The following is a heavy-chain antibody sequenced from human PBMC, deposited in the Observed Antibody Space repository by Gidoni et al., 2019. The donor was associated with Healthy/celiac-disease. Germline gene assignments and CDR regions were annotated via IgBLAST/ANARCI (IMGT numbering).Heavy chain of an antibody. V-gene: IGHV4-34*01. CDR3: AVVPAASFDY. D-gene: IGHD2-2*01. CDR2: INHSGST. CDR1: GGSFSGYS. J-gene: IGHJ4*02. Sequence: QVQLQQWGAGLFKPSETLSLTCAVYGGSFSGYSWIWIRQPPGKGLEWIGEINHSGSTNYNPSLKRRVTRSVDTSKNQFALKLSSVTAADTAVYYCAVVPAASFDYWGQGTLVTVSS.